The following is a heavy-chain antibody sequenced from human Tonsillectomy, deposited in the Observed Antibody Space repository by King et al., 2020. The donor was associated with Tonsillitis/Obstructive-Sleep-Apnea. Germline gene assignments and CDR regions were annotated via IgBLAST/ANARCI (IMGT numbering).Heavy chain of an antibody. CDR1: GFTFSSYS. V-gene: IGHV3-21*04. J-gene: IGHJ5*02. D-gene: IGHD3-3*01. CDR2: ISRSGRYI. CDR3: ARDLRDEEWLLGGEWFDP. Sequence: VQLVESGGGLVKPGGSLSLSCAASGFTFSSYSMNWVRQAPGKGLEWVSSISRSGRYIYYADSVKGRFTISRDNAQNSLYLQMNSLRAEDTAVDYCARDLRDEEWLLGGEWFDPWGQGTLVTVSA.